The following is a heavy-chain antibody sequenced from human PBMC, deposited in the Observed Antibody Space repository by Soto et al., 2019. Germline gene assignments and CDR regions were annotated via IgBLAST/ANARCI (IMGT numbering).Heavy chain of an antibody. J-gene: IGHJ5*02. CDR1: GDSISSGRYY. D-gene: IGHD3-10*02. V-gene: IGHV4-31*03. CDR3: ARSVFS. Sequence: QVQLQESGPGLVKPSQTLSLTCTVSGDSISSGRYYWPWNRHQPGKGVGWIGYIYYSGSTYYNPAPKRRVTIPVDTSKNQSSMKLCSVTAADTAEYYCARSVFSWGQGTLVTVSS. CDR2: IYYSGST.